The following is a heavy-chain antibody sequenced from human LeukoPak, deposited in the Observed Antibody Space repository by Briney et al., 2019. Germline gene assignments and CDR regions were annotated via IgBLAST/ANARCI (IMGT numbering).Heavy chain of an antibody. Sequence: SETLSLTCTVSGSSISSSSYYWGWIRQPPGKGLEWIGSIYYSGSTYYNPSLKSRVTISVDTSKNQFSLKLSSVTAADTAVYYCARQLWHQRCYFDYWGQGTLVTVSS. D-gene: IGHD5-18*01. CDR1: GSSISSSSYY. CDR3: ARQLWHQRCYFDY. V-gene: IGHV4-39*01. J-gene: IGHJ4*02. CDR2: IYYSGST.